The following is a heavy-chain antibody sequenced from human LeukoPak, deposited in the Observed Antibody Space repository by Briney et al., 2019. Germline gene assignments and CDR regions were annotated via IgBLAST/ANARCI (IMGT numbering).Heavy chain of an antibody. CDR2: ISYDGSNK. Sequence: GGSLRLSCAASGFTFSSYGMHWVRQAPGKGLEWVAVISYDGSNKYYADSVKGRFTISRDNSKNTLYLQMNSLRAEDTAVYYCAKDPDRVPLYYFDYWGQGTLVTVSS. CDR3: AKDPDRVPLYYFDY. V-gene: IGHV3-30*18. CDR1: GFTFSSYG. J-gene: IGHJ4*02. D-gene: IGHD1-1*01.